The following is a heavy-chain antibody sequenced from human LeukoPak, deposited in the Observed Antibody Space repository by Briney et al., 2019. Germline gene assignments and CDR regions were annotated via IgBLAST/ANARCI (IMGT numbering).Heavy chain of an antibody. CDR3: ARHLRFSYYYYYMDV. V-gene: IGHV4-39*07. CDR2: IYYSGST. J-gene: IGHJ6*03. Sequence: PSETLSLTCTVSGGSISSSSYYWGWIRQPPGKGLEWIRSIYYSGSTYYNPSLKSRVTISVDTSKVQFSLKLSSVTAADTAVYYCARHLRFSYYYYYMDVWGKGTTVTVSS. D-gene: IGHD3-3*01. CDR1: GGSISSSSYY.